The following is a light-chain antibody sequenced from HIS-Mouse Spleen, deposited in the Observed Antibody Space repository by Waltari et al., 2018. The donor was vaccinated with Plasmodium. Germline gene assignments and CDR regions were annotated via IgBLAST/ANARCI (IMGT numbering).Light chain of an antibody. Sequence: SYELTQPPSVSVSPGQTARITCSGDALPKKYAYWYQQKSRQAPVLDIYEDSKRPSGIPESISGSSSGTMANLTISGAQVEDEADYYCYSTDSSGNHRVFGGGTKLTVL. V-gene: IGLV3-10*01. CDR2: EDS. J-gene: IGLJ3*02. CDR3: YSTDSSGNHRV. CDR1: ALPKKY.